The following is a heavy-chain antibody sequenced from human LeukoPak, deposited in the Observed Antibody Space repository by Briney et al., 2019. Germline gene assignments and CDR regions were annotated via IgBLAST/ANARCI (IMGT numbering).Heavy chain of an antibody. Sequence: SETLSLTCAVYGGSFSGYYWSWIRQPPGKGLEWIGEINHGGSTNYNPSLKSRVTISVDTSKNQFSLRLSSVTAADTAVHYCAREGYGHTTFDSWGQGTLVTVSS. D-gene: IGHD2-15*01. CDR1: GGSFSGYY. CDR2: INHGGST. CDR3: AREGYGHTTFDS. J-gene: IGHJ4*02. V-gene: IGHV4-34*01.